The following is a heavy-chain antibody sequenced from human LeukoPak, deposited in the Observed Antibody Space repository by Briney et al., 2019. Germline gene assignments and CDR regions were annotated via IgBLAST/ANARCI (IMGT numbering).Heavy chain of an antibody. J-gene: IGHJ4*02. CDR2: IIPIFGTA. CDR1: GGTFSSYA. V-gene: IGHV1-69*13. Sequence: SVKVSCKASGGTFSSYATSWVRQAPGQGLEWMGGIIPIFGTANYAQKFQGRVTITADESTSTAYMELSSLRSEDTAVYYCARYGKDWNDEGDYWGQGTLVTVSS. CDR3: ARYGKDWNDEGDY. D-gene: IGHD1-1*01.